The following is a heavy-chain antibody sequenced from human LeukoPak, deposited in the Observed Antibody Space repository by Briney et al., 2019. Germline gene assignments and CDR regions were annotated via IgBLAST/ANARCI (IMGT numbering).Heavy chain of an antibody. CDR1: GFTVGNNH. J-gene: IGHJ4*02. D-gene: IGHD6-19*01. CDR2: IYSGGNT. CDR3: ATRAVAAPY. Sequence: GGSLRLSCAASGFTVGNNHMNWVRQAPGKGLEWVSLIYSGGNTQYADSVKGRFIIFRDSSKNTRYLQMNSLRVEDTAVYYCATRAVAAPYWGEGTLVTVSS. V-gene: IGHV3-66*01.